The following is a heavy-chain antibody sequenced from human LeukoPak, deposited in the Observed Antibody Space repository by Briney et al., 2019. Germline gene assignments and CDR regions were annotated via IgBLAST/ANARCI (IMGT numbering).Heavy chain of an antibody. Sequence: PSETLSLTCAVYGGSFSGYYWSWIRQAPGRGLECIGNIYYVGTTYYNPSLRSRVTISVDTSKGQFSLKLTSVTAADTAVYYCAACYYGSGSSPGFFDPWGQGTLVTVSS. J-gene: IGHJ5*02. D-gene: IGHD3-10*01. CDR2: IYYVGTT. CDR3: AACYYGSGSSPGFFDP. CDR1: GGSFSGYY. V-gene: IGHV4-34*01.